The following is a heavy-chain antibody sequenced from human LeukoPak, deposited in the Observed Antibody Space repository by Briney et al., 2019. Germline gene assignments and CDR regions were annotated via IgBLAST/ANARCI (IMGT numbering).Heavy chain of an antibody. CDR1: GYTFTSYG. CDR3: ARDGELGYYDSSGYYVTSYYYYGMDV. D-gene: IGHD3-22*01. V-gene: IGHV1-18*01. CDR2: ISAYNGNT. J-gene: IGHJ6*02. Sequence: ASVKVSCKASGYTFTSYGISWVRQAPGQGLEWMGWISAYNGNTNYAQKLQGRVTMTTDTSTSTAYMELRSLRSDDTAVYYCARDGELGYYDSSGYYVTSYYYYGMDVWGQGTTVTVSS.